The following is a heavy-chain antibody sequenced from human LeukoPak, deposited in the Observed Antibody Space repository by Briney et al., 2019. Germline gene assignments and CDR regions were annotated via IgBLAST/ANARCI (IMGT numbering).Heavy chain of an antibody. CDR1: GFTFNNAW. D-gene: IGHD3-22*01. CDR2: IKSKTDGGTI. Sequence: GGSLRLSCAASGFTFNNAWMNCVRQAPGKGMEWVGRIKSKTDGGTIDYAAPVKGRFTISRDDSQSTLFLQMSSLKTEDTAVYFCTTEANYYDSSGHYPHYFDYWGQGTLVTVSS. V-gene: IGHV3-15*01. CDR3: TTEANYYDSSGHYPHYFDY. J-gene: IGHJ4*02.